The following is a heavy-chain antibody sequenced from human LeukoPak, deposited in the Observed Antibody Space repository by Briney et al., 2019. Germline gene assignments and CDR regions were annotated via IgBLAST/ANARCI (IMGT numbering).Heavy chain of an antibody. CDR1: GFTFSSYA. J-gene: IGHJ4*02. CDR3: ARDPNWNAIPLYYFDY. CDR2: ISGSGGST. Sequence: GGSLRLSCAASGFTFSSYAMSWVRQAPGKGLEWVSAISGSGGSTYYADSVKGRFTISRDNSKNTLYLQMNSLRAEDTAVYYCARDPNWNAIPLYYFDYWGQGTLVTVSS. V-gene: IGHV3-23*01. D-gene: IGHD1-1*01.